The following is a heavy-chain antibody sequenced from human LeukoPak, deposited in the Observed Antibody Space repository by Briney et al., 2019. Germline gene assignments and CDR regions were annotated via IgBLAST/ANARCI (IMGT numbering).Heavy chain of an antibody. J-gene: IGHJ4*02. D-gene: IGHD6-19*01. CDR3: AKGSVFRYSSGWYTSEPRALDY. CDR2: ISGSGGST. CDR1: GFTFSSYA. V-gene: IGHV3-23*01. Sequence: PGGSLRLSCAASGFTFSSYAMSWVRQAPGKGLEWVSAISGSGGSTYYADSVKGRFTISRDNSKNTLYLQMNSLRAEDTAVYYCAKGSVFRYSSGWYTSEPRALDYWGQGTLVTVSS.